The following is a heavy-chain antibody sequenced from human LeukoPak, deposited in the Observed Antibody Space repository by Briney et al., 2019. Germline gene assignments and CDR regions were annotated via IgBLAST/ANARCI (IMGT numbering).Heavy chain of an antibody. Sequence: GGSLRLSCAASGFTFDDDGMSWVRQAPGKGLEWGSGINWNGGSTGYADSVKGGFTISRDNATNSLYLQMHSLRDEETAVYYCATFSGGYDYPVDYWGQGALVTPSS. CDR2: INWNGGST. V-gene: IGHV3-20*04. J-gene: IGHJ4*02. CDR1: GFTFDDDG. D-gene: IGHD5-12*01. CDR3: ATFSGGYDYPVDY.